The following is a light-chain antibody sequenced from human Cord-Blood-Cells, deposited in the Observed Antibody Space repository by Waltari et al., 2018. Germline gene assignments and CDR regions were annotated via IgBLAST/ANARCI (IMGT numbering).Light chain of an antibody. J-gene: IGKJ1*01. Sequence: DIVMTQSPDSLAVSLGERATINCQSSQSVLYSSNNKNYLAWYQQKPGQPPKLLIYWASTRESGVPDRFSDSGSGTDFTLTISSLQAEDVAVYYCQQYYSTPWTFGQGTKVEIK. CDR3: QQYYSTPWT. CDR2: WAS. CDR1: QSVLYSSNNKNY. V-gene: IGKV4-1*01.